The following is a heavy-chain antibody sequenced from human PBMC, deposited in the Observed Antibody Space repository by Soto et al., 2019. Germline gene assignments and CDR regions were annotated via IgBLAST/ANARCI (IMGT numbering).Heavy chain of an antibody. D-gene: IGHD1-26*01. Sequence: SKTLSLTCTVSGGSISSGGYYWSWIRQHPGKGLEWIGYIYYSGSTYYNPSLKSRVTISVDTSKNQFSLKLSSVTAADTAVYYCARGILGSYTSPCFDYWGQGTLVTVSS. CDR1: GGSISSGGYY. CDR3: ARGILGSYTSPCFDY. J-gene: IGHJ4*02. CDR2: IYYSGST. V-gene: IGHV4-31*03.